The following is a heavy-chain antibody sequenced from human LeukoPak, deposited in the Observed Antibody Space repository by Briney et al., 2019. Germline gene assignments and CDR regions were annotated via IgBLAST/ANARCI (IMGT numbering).Heavy chain of an antibody. CDR3: AKRPSSWYYFDY. J-gene: IGHJ4*02. CDR1: GFTFSSYA. D-gene: IGHD6-13*01. CDR2: IIDSGGST. Sequence: RSGGSLRLSCAASGFTFSSYAMSWVRQAPGKGREWVSTIIDSGGSTYYADSVKGRFTISRDNSKNTLYLQMNSLRAEDTAVYYCAKRPSSWYYFDYWGQGTLVTVSS. V-gene: IGHV3-23*01.